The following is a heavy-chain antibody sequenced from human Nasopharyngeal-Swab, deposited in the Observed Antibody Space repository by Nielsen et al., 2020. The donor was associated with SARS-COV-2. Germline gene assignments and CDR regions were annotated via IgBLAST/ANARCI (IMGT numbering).Heavy chain of an antibody. CDR1: GFTFSSYG. J-gene: IGHJ3*02. Sequence: GESLKISCAASGFTFSSYGMHWVRQAPGKGLEWVAVISYDGSNKYYADSVKGRFTISRDNSKNSLYLQMNSLRAEDTAVYYCARDQSGSYHKAFDIWGQGTMVTVSS. D-gene: IGHD1-26*01. V-gene: IGHV3-30*03. CDR3: ARDQSGSYHKAFDI. CDR2: ISYDGSNK.